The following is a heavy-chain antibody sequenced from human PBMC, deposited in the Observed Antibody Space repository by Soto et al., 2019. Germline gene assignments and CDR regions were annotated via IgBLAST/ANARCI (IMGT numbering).Heavy chain of an antibody. V-gene: IGHV3-48*03. CDR1: GFTFSSYE. CDR3: AGDSGVATLYYYYYGMDV. D-gene: IGHD5-12*01. J-gene: IGHJ6*02. CDR2: ISSSGSTI. Sequence: GSLRLSCAASGFTFSSYEMNWVRQAPGKVLEWVSYISSSGSTIYYADSVKGRFTISRDNAKNSLYLQMNSLRAEDTAVYYCAGDSGVATLYYYYYGMDVWGQGTTVTVSS.